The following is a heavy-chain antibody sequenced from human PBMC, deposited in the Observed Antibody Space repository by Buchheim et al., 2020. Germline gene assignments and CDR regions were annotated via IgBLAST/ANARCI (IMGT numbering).Heavy chain of an antibody. CDR2: INPNSGGT. V-gene: IGHV1-2*04. Sequence: QVQLVQSGAEVKKPGASVKVSCKASGYTFTGYYMHWVRQAPGQGLEWMGWINPNSGGTNYAKKFQGWVTMTRDTSISTAYMELSRLRSDDTAVYYCARASYDFWSGDPGNDYYMDVWGKGTT. CDR3: ARASYDFWSGDPGNDYYMDV. D-gene: IGHD3-3*01. J-gene: IGHJ6*03. CDR1: GYTFTGYY.